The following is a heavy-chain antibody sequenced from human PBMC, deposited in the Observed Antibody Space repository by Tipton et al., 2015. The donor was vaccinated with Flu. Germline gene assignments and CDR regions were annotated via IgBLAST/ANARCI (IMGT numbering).Heavy chain of an antibody. J-gene: IGHJ6*02. CDR1: GGSISSSDYY. Sequence: TLSLTCTVSGGSISSSDYYWSWIRQPPGNGLEWIGYIYYSGNTNYNPSLKSRLTMSVDTSKKQFSLKLSSVTAADTAVYYCVRDKGGGYYFPRMLVWGQGTTVTVSS. CDR3: VRDKGGGYYFPRMLV. V-gene: IGHV4-30-4*01. CDR2: IYYSGNT. D-gene: IGHD2/OR15-2a*01.